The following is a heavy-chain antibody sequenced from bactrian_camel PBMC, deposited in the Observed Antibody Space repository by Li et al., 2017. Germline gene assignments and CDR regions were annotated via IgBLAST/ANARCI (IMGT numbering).Heavy chain of an antibody. J-gene: IGHJ4*01. V-gene: IGHV3-2*01. CDR1: GLTFSNYY. CDR3: AAGGGRDTCPYRASDYQN. Sequence: HVQLVESGGGLVQPGGSLRLSCAASGLTFSNYYTNWVRQAPGRGLEWVSGIRSDGTNPAYADSVKGRFTISQDNAKSTVYLQMNNLKPEDTAMYYCAAGGGRDTCPYRASDYQNWGQGTQVTVS. CDR2: IRSDGTNP. D-gene: IGHD4*01.